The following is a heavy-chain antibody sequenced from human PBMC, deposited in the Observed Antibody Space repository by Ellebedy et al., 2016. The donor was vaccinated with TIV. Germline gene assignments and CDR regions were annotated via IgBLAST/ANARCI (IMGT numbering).Heavy chain of an antibody. CDR1: GGIFRSKA. CDR2: IVAVFGTT. CDR3: ARYSGYHFRGNFFDY. V-gene: IGHV1-69*13. Sequence: PVKVSCKASGGIFRSKAFSWVRQAPGQGLEWMGGIVAVFGTTTYAQKFQGRVTITADESTSTAYMELSSLTADDTAVYYCARYSGYHFRGNFFDYWGQGTLVTVSS. D-gene: IGHD5-12*01. J-gene: IGHJ4*02.